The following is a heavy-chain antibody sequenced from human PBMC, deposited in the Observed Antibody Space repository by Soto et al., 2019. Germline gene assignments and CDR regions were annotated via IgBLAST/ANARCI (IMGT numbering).Heavy chain of an antibody. CDR2: IYYSGST. CDR1: GGSISSGDYY. CDR3: AGLSGYRRYNWFDP. D-gene: IGHD3-3*01. Sequence: SETLSLTCTVSGGSISSGDYYWSWIRQPPGKGLEWIGYIYYSGSTNYNPSLKSRVTISVDTSKNQFSLKLSSVTAADTAVYHCAGLSGYRRYNWFDPWGQGTLVTVSS. J-gene: IGHJ5*02. V-gene: IGHV4-61*08.